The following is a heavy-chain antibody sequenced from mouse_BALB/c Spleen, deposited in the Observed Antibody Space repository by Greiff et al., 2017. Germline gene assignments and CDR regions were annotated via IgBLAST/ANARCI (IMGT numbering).Heavy chain of an antibody. D-gene: IGHD1-2*01. Sequence: EVQRVESGGGLVQPGGSRKLSCAASGFTFSSFGMHWVRQAPEKGLEWVAYISSGSSTIYYADTVKGRFTISRDNPKNTLFLQMTSLRSEDTAMYYCARGGLRLPLDYWGQGTTLTVSS. CDR3: ARGGLRLPLDY. CDR2: ISSGSSTI. V-gene: IGHV5-17*02. J-gene: IGHJ2*01. CDR1: GFTFSSFG.